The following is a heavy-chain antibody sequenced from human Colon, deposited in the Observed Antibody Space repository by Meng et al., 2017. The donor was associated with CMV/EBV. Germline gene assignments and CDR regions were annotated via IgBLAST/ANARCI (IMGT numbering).Heavy chain of an antibody. CDR2: IYYSGST. CDR1: GDSIRSSGYY. V-gene: IGHV4-31*03. CDR3: ARDGGYYDSSGYYAEPHFDY. J-gene: IGHJ4*02. Sequence: SETLSLTCTVSGDSIRSSGYYWAWIRQPPGKGLEWIGYIYYSGSTYYNPSLKSRVTISVDTSKNQFSLKLSSVTAADTAVYYCARDGGYYDSSGYYAEPHFDYWGQGTLVTVSS. D-gene: IGHD3-22*01.